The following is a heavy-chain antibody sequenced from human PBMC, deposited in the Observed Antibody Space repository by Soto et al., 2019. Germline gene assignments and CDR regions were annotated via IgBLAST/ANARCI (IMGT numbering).Heavy chain of an antibody. CDR2: IKSKTDGGTT. Sequence: PGGSLRLSCAASGFTFSNAWMIWVRQAPGKGLEWVGRIKSKTDGGTTDYAAPVKGRFTISRDDSKNTLYLQMNSLKTEDTAVYYCTTDSIYGDYDTTGDYYYGMDVWGQGTTVTVSS. D-gene: IGHD4-17*01. CDR3: TTDSIYGDYDTTGDYYYGMDV. CDR1: GFTFSNAW. V-gene: IGHV3-15*01. J-gene: IGHJ6*02.